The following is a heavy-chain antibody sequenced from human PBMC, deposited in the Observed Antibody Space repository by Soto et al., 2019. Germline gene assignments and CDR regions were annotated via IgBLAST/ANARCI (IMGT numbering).Heavy chain of an antibody. Sequence: EVQLVQSGAEVKKPGESLRISCKVSGYTFTNYWIGWGRQLPGKGLEWMGIIHPGDTHIRYSPPFEGQVNISVDKSISSAYMQGSRLNAADTAMYYCAGPYYGSGTYPAMDVWCQGTTVTVSS. D-gene: IGHD3-10*01. CDR2: IHPGDTHI. CDR1: GYTFTNYW. J-gene: IGHJ6*02. CDR3: AGPYYGSGTYPAMDV. V-gene: IGHV5-51*01.